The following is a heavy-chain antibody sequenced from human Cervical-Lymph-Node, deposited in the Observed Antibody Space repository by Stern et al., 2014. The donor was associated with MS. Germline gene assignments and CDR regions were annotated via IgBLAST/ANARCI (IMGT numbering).Heavy chain of an antibody. CDR3: ARVRFYGSGIYYALGDGMDV. CDR2: MNPNSGNT. Sequence: VQLVESGAEVKKPGASVKVSCKASGYTFTNYNIDWVRQATGQGLEWMGWMNPNSGNTGYAQRFQGSVTMTRDTSTSTAYMELSSLKAEDTAVYYCARVRFYGSGIYYALGDGMDVWGQGTTVTVSS. CDR1: GYTFTNYN. V-gene: IGHV1-8*01. J-gene: IGHJ6*02. D-gene: IGHD3-10*01.